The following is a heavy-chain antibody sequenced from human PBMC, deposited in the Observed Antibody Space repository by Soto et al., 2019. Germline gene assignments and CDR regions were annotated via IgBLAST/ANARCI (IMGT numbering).Heavy chain of an antibody. V-gene: IGHV3-23*01. CDR2: ISGSGGST. Sequence: GGSLGLSCAASGFTCGSYATSWVRQAQGKGLEWVAAISGSGGSTYYADSVRGRFTISRDNSKNTLYLQLNSLRAEDTAVYYCAKGGYCRSTTCPSYYYYYMDVWGRGTTVTVSS. CDR1: GFTCGSYA. D-gene: IGHD2-2*01. CDR3: AKGGYCRSTTCPSYYYYYMDV. J-gene: IGHJ6*03.